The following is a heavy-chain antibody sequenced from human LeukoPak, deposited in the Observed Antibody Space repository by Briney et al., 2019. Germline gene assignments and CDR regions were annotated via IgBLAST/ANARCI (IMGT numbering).Heavy chain of an antibody. J-gene: IGHJ3*02. D-gene: IGHD3-9*01. V-gene: IGHV3-23*01. CDR2: ISGSGGST. CDR3: AKPCHAIFWPDAFDI. CDR1: GFTFSSYA. Sequence: GGSLRLSCAASGFTFSSYAMSWVRQAPGKGLEWVSAISGSGGSTYYADSVKGRFTISRDNSKNTLYLQMNSLRAEATAVYYCAKPCHAIFWPDAFDIRGQGTMVTVSS.